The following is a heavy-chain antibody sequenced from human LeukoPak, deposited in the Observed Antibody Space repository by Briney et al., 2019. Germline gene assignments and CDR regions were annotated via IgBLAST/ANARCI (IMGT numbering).Heavy chain of an antibody. CDR3: ARGRSGRGTSSLYLEPFDY. V-gene: IGHV3-30-3*01. D-gene: IGHD2-2*01. CDR1: GFSFSSYV. CDR2: TSYDGSIK. Sequence: PGGSLRLSCAASGFSFSSYVIHWVRQAPGKGLEWVAVTSYDGSIKYYADSVEGRFTVSRDNSNKTLYLQMNNLRAGDTAMYYRARGRSGRGTSSLYLEPFDYRGQGTLVPVSS. J-gene: IGHJ4*02.